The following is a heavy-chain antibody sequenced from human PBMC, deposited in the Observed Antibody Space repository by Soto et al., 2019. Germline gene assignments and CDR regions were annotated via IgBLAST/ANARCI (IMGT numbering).Heavy chain of an antibody. J-gene: IGHJ6*02. D-gene: IGHD2-8*01. CDR3: ARGHSTDCSNGVCSFFYNHEMDV. CDR1: GYSFTDYH. V-gene: IGHV1-2*04. Sequence: ASVKVSCKASGYSFTDYHIHWVRQAPGQGLEWLGRINPKSGGTSTAQKFQGWVTMTRDRSISTVYMELTRLRSGDTAVYFCARGHSTDCSNGVCSFFYNHEMDVWGQGTTVTVSS. CDR2: INPKSGGT.